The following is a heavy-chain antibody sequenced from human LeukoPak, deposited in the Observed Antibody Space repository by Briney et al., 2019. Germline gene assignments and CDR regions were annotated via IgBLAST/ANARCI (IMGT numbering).Heavy chain of an antibody. CDR2: IYYSGST. Sequence: SETLSLTCTVSDGSISSYYWSWIRQPPGKGLEWIGYIYYSGSTNYNPSLKSRVTISVDTSKNQFSLRLSSVTAADTAVYYCARASVVPAALFDYWGQGTLVTVSS. CDR3: ARASVVPAALFDY. CDR1: DGSISSYY. V-gene: IGHV4-59*01. D-gene: IGHD2-2*01. J-gene: IGHJ4*02.